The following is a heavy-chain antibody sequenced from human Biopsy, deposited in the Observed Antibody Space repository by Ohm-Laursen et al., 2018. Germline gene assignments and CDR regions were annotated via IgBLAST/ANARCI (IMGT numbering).Heavy chain of an antibody. D-gene: IGHD2-21*01. J-gene: IGHJ5*02. CDR3: VKAYSAIYWFDP. Sequence: GSLRLSCTASGFTVSSNYMNWVRQAPGKGLEWVSIIYSGGNTYYADSVKGRFTISRDNSKNTLFLQMDSLRADDTAVYYCVKAYSAIYWFDPWGQGTLVTVSS. CDR1: GFTVSSNY. CDR2: IYSGGNT. V-gene: IGHV3-53*01.